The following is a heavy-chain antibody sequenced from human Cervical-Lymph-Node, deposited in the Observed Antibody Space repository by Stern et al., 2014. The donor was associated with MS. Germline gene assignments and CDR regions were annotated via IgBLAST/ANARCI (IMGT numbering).Heavy chain of an antibody. D-gene: IGHD6-13*01. CDR3: SGSNWYFFDY. Sequence: EGQLVESWGGLVQPGGSLRLSCVASGFTFASYSMHWVRQVPGKCLVWVSRINTDGSSPRYADSVKGRFTISRDNAKNMLYLEMNSLRAEDTAVYYCSGSNWYFFDYWGQRTLVTVSS. V-gene: IGHV3-74*02. J-gene: IGHJ4*02. CDR1: GFTFASYS. CDR2: INTDGSSP.